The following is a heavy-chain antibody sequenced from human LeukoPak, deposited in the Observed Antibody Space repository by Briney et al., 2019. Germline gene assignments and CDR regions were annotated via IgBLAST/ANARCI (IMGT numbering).Heavy chain of an antibody. V-gene: IGHV1-58*01. CDR3: AAGGGLTGTRLYYYYYMDV. D-gene: IGHD1-7*01. CDR2: LVVGSGNT. J-gene: IGHJ6*03. CDR1: GFTFTISA. Sequence: GTSVRVSFTASGFTFTISAVQWVRQARGQRLEWIGWLVVGSGNTNYAQKFQERVTITRDMSTSTAYMELSSLRSEDTAVYYCAAGGGLTGTRLYYYYYMDVWGKGTTVTVSS.